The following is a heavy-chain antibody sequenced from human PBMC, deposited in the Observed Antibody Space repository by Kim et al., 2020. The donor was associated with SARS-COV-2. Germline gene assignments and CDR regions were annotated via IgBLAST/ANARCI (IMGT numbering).Heavy chain of an antibody. CDR1: GGSFSGYY. CDR3: ARDGIAAAGMGY. Sequence: SETLSLTCAVYGGSFSGYYWSWIRQPPGKGLEWIGEINHSGSTNYNPSLKSRVTISVDTSKNQFSLKLSSVTAADTAVYYCARDGIAAAGMGYWGQGTLVTVSS. CDR2: INHSGST. V-gene: IGHV4-34*01. J-gene: IGHJ4*02. D-gene: IGHD6-13*01.